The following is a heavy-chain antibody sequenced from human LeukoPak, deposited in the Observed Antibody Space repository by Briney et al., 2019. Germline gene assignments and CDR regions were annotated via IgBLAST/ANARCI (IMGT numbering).Heavy chain of an antibody. CDR1: GGSISSGGYS. Sequence: PSQTLSLTCAVSGGSISSGGYSWSWIRQPPGKGLEWIGYIYHSGSTYYNPSLKSRVTISVDRSKNQFSLKLSSVTAADTAVYYCARECDFWSGSGWFDPWGQGTLVTVSS. CDR2: IYHSGST. D-gene: IGHD3-3*01. J-gene: IGHJ5*02. CDR3: ARECDFWSGSGWFDP. V-gene: IGHV4-30-2*01.